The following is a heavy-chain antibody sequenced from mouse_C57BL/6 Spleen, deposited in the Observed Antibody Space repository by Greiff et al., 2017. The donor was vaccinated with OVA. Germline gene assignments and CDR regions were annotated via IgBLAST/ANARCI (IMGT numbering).Heavy chain of an antibody. D-gene: IGHD1-1*01. J-gene: IGHJ1*03. CDR2: IDPETGGT. Sequence: QVQLQQSGAELVRPGASVTLSCKASGYTFTDYEMHWVKQTPVHGLEWIGAIDPETGGTAYNQKFKGKAILTADTSSSTAYMELRSLTSEDSAVYYCTRGYGIPPWYFDVWGTGTTVTVAS. V-gene: IGHV1-15*01. CDR1: GYTFTDYE. CDR3: TRGYGIPPWYFDV.